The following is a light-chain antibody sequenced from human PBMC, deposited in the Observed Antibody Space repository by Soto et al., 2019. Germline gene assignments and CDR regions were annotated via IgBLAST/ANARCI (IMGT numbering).Light chain of an antibody. CDR3: QQYGSSPQT. V-gene: IGKV3-20*01. J-gene: IGKJ1*01. CDR2: DAS. CDR1: QNINNNY. Sequence: FTQSPGTLSLSPVGSATLSCMASQNINNNYLAWYQHKPGQAPRLLMYDASLRATGVPDRFSGSGSGTDFTLTISRLEPEDFAVYYCQQYGSSPQTFGQGTKVDIK.